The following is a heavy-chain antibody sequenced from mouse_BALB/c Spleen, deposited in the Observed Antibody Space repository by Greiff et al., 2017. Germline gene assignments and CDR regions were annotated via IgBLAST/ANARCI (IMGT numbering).Heavy chain of an antibody. CDR2: IRNKANGYTT. V-gene: IGHV7-3*02. CDR1: GFTFTDYY. Sequence: EVKLMESGGGLVQPGGSLRLSCATSGFTFTDYYMSWVRQPPGKALEWLGFIRNKANGYTTEYSASVKGRFTISRDNSQSILYLQMNTLSAEDSATYYGARDWAMDYWGQGTSVTVSA. CDR3: ARDWAMDY. J-gene: IGHJ4*01.